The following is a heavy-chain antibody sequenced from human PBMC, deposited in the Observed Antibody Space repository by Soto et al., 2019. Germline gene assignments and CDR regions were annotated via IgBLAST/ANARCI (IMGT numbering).Heavy chain of an antibody. CDR3: AADGDKVGAYYYYGMDV. CDR2: IVVGSGNT. CDR1: GFTFTSSA. J-gene: IGHJ6*02. V-gene: IGHV1-58*01. Sequence: QMQLVQSGPEVKKPGTSVKVSCKASGFTFTSSAVQWVRQARGQRLEWIGWIVVGSGNTNYAQKFQERVTITRDMSTSTAYMELSSLRSEDTAVYYCAADGDKVGAYYYYGMDVWGQGTTVTVSS. D-gene: IGHD1-26*01.